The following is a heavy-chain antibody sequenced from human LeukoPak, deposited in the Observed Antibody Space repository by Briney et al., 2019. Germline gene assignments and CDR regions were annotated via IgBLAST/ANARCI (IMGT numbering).Heavy chain of an antibody. V-gene: IGHV3-7*01. CDR3: AKIAAAVPDH. CDR1: GFTFTTYL. Sequence: GGSLRLSCAASGFTFTTYLMSWVRQAPGKGLEWVANIKQDGSAAYYVDSVKGRFTISRDNAKNSLYLQMNSLRAEDTAVYYCAKIAAAVPDHWGQGTLVTVSS. J-gene: IGHJ5*02. CDR2: IKQDGSAA. D-gene: IGHD6-13*01.